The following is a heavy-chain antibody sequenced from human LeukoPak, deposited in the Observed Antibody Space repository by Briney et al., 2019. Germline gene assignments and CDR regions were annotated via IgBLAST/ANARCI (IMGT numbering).Heavy chain of an antibody. CDR3: ARVGDFWSGSDY. CDR1: GYTFTGYY. CDR2: INPNSGGT. D-gene: IGHD3-3*01. Sequence: GASVKVSCKASGYTFTGYYMHWVRQAPGQGLGWMGRINPNSGGTNYAQKFQGRVTMTRDTSISTAYMELSRLRSDDTAVYYCARVGDFWSGSDYWGQGTLVTVSS. J-gene: IGHJ4*02. V-gene: IGHV1-2*06.